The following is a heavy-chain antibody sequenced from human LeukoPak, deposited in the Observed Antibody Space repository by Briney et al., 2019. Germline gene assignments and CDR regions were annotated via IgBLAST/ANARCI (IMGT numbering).Heavy chain of an antibody. D-gene: IGHD4/OR15-4a*01. V-gene: IGHV3-30*18. Sequence: GRSLRLSCAASGFTFSSYGMHWVRQAPGKGLEWVAVISYDGSNKYYADSVKGRFTISRDNSKNTLYLQMNSLRAEDTAVYYCAKEGDYGPYYFDYWGQGTLVTVSS. CDR2: ISYDGSNK. J-gene: IGHJ4*02. CDR1: GFTFSSYG. CDR3: AKEGDYGPYYFDY.